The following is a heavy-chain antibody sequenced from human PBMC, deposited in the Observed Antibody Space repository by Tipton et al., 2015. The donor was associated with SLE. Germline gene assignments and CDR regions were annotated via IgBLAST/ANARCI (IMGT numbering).Heavy chain of an antibody. CDR2: INHSGST. CDR3: ARCLLGELFFDY. V-gene: IGHV4-34*01. J-gene: IGHJ4*02. CDR1: GGSFSGYY. D-gene: IGHD3-10*01. Sequence: TLSLTCAVYGGSFSGYYWSWIRQPPGKGLEWIGEINHSGSTNYNPSLKSRVTISVDTSKNQFSLKLSSVTAADTAVYYCARCLLGELFFDYWGQGTLVTVSS.